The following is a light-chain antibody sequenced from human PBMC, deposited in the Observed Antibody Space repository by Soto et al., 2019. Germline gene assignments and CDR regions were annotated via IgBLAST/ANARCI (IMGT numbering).Light chain of an antibody. CDR3: QQYGSSPAIT. J-gene: IGKJ5*01. Sequence: EIPMTQAPSNLSASVGDRVIITRRASQTNSSWLAWYQQKPGKAPKLLIYKASTLKSGVPSRFSGSGSGTDFTLTISRLEPEDFAVYYCQQYGSSPAITFGQGTRLEIK. CDR2: KAS. CDR1: QTNSSW. V-gene: IGKV1-5*03.